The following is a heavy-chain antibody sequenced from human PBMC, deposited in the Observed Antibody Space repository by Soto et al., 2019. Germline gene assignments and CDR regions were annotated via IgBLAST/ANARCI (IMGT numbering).Heavy chain of an antibody. CDR1: GFTFSSYV. D-gene: IGHD3-10*01. V-gene: IGHV3-33*01. Sequence: PGGSLRLSCAASGFTFSSYVMHWVRQAPGKGLEWVAVIWYDGSNKYYADSVRGRFTISRDNSKNTLYLQMNSLRAEDTAVYYCARDPDYYGSGSHGMDVWGQGTTVTV. CDR3: ARDPDYYGSGSHGMDV. CDR2: IWYDGSNK. J-gene: IGHJ6*02.